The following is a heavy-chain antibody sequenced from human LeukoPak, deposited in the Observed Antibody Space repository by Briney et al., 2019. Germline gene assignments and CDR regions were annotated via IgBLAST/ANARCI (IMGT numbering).Heavy chain of an antibody. CDR2: INPNSGGT. D-gene: IGHD3-22*01. V-gene: IGHV1-2*02. CDR1: GYTFTYRY. CDR3: ARNRVDYYDSSGYYGGFDY. J-gene: IGHJ4*02. Sequence: ASVKVSCKASGYTFTYRYLHWVRQAPGQGLEWMGWINPNSGGTNYAQKFQGRVTMTRDTSISTAYMELSRLRSDDTAVYYCARNRVDYYDSSGYYGGFDYWGQGTLVTVSS.